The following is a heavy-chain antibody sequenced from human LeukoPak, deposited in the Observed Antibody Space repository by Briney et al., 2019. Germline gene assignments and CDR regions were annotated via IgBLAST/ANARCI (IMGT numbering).Heavy chain of an antibody. V-gene: IGHV3-30*02. D-gene: IGHD3-16*01. J-gene: IGHJ5*02. CDR2: IRYDGSNK. CDR1: GFTFSSYG. CDR3: ATPYGFYNWFDP. Sequence: GGSLRLSCAASGFTFSSYGMHWVRQAPGKGLEWVAFIRYDGSNKYYADSVKGRFTISRDNSKNTLYLQMNSLRAEDTAVYYCATPYGFYNWFDPWGQGTLVTVSS.